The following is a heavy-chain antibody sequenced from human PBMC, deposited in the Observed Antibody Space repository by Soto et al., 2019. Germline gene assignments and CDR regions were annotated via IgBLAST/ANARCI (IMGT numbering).Heavy chain of an antibody. J-gene: IGHJ4*02. CDR3: ARRAPSYSSSWHFDY. CDR2: IHSSGTT. Sequence: SETLSLTCIVSGGSISSRSYYWGWIRQPPGKGLEWIGSIHSSGTTKYNPSLTGRVTVSVDTSKNQFSLNLTSVTVADTAVYYCARRAPSYSSSWHFDYWGQGTLVTVSS. D-gene: IGHD6-13*01. V-gene: IGHV4-39*01. CDR1: GGSISSRSYY.